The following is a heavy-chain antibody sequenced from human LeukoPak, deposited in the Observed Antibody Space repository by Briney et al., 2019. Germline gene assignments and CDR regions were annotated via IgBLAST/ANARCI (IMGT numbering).Heavy chain of an antibody. V-gene: IGHV3-21*04. D-gene: IGHD3-10*01. CDR3: AKGGPIMVRGVISPFDY. J-gene: IGHJ4*02. Sequence: GGSLRLSCAASGFPFSSYSMNWVRQAPGKGLEWVSSLSSCSSSYIYYADSVKGRFTISRDNAKNSLYLQMNSLRAEDTAVYYCAKGGPIMVRGVISPFDYWGQGTLVTVSS. CDR2: LSSCSSSYI. CDR1: GFPFSSYS.